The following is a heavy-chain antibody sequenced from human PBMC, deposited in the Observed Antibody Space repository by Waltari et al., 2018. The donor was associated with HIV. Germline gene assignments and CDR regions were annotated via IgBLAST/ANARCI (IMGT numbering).Heavy chain of an antibody. V-gene: IGHV3-43*01. Sequence: EVQLVESGGVVVQPGGSLRLSCAASGFTFDAYTMHWVRQAPGKGLEWVSLISWDGGSTYYADSVNGRFTISRDNSKNSLYLQMNSLRTEDTALYYCAKDIFSARYYDSSGYHPPGIWGQGTMVTVSS. CDR3: AKDIFSARYYDSSGYHPPGI. J-gene: IGHJ3*02. D-gene: IGHD3-22*01. CDR1: GFTFDAYT. CDR2: ISWDGGST.